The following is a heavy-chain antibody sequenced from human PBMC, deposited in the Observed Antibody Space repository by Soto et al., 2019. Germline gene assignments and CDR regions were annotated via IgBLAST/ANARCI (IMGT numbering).Heavy chain of an antibody. CDR1: GYTFTSYD. V-gene: IGHV1-8*01. CDR2: MNPNSGNT. Sequence: QVQLVQSGAEVKKPGASVKVSCKASGYTFTSYDINWVRQATGQGLEWMGWMNPNSGNTGYAQKFQGRVTMTRNTSINTAYMELSSLRSEDTAGYYCARERTGTTSMDVWGQGTTVTVSS. D-gene: IGHD1-1*01. CDR3: ARERTGTTSMDV. J-gene: IGHJ6*02.